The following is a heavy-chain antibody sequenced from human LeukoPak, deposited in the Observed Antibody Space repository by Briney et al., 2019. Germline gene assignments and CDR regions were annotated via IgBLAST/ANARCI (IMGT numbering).Heavy chain of an antibody. V-gene: IGHV4-39*07. J-gene: IGHJ4*02. CDR1: GDSIGSSSYY. Sequence: SSETLSLTCTVSGDSIGSSSYYWQWIRQPPGKGLEWIGSINYRGSTYYNPSLTSRVTLSIDTSKNQFSLKLTSVTAADTAFYYCTRDVAGAKSYWGQGTLVTVSS. CDR3: TRDVAGAKSY. D-gene: IGHD2-15*01. CDR2: INYRGST.